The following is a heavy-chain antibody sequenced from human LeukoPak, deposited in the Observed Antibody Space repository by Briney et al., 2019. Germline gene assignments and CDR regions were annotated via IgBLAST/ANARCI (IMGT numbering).Heavy chain of an antibody. CDR2: INHSGST. D-gene: IGHD2-8*01. CDR1: GGSLSGYY. V-gene: IGHV4-34*01. J-gene: IGHJ3*02. CDR3: ARGGISGVAFDI. Sequence: SETLSLTCAVYGGSLSGYYWSWIRQPPGKGLEWIGEINHSGSTNYNPSLKSRVTISVDTSKNQFSLKLSSVTAADTAVYYCARGGISGVAFDIWGQGTMVTVSS.